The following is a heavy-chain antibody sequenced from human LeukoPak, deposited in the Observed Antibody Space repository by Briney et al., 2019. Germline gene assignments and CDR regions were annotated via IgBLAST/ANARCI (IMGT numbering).Heavy chain of an antibody. CDR1: GFTFTNYW. D-gene: IGHD3-22*01. CDR3: ARDVTYYDSSYYYDAFDL. CDR2: INRDGSQK. J-gene: IGHJ3*01. Sequence: PGGSLRLSCAASGFTFTNYWMTWVRQAPGKGLELVANINRDGSQKHYVDSVWGRFTISRDNAKSSLYLQLNSLRAEDTAVYYCARDVTYYDSSYYYDAFDLWGQGTMVTVSS. V-gene: IGHV3-7*01.